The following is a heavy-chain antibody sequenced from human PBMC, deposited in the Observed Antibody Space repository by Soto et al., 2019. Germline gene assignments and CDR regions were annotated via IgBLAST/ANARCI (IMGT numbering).Heavy chain of an antibody. J-gene: IGHJ4*02. CDR3: THSGVTYYYGPGNDYAMNH. CDR1: GFSLSTSGVG. V-gene: IGHV2-5*01. CDR2: IYGNDDK. Sequence: QITLKESGPTLVKPTQTLTLTCTFSGFSLSTSGVGVGWIRQPPGKALECLALIYGNDDKRYSPSLKNRLTNTKDTSKNQVVITKTNMDPVDTATYYCTHSGVTYYYGPGNDYAMNHWGQGTLVTVSS. D-gene: IGHD3-10*01.